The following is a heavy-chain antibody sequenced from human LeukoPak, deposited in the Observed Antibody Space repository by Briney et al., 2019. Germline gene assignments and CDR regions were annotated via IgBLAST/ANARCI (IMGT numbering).Heavy chain of an antibody. D-gene: IGHD1/OR15-1a*01. CDR2: IYYSGST. CDR1: GGSISSYY. Sequence: KTSETLSLTCTVSGGSISSYYWSWIRRPPGKGLEWIGYIYYSGSTNYNPSLKSRVTISVDTSKNQFSLKLSSVTAADTAVYYCARFQNRGDAFDIWGQGTMVTVSS. J-gene: IGHJ3*02. CDR3: ARFQNRGDAFDI. V-gene: IGHV4-59*01.